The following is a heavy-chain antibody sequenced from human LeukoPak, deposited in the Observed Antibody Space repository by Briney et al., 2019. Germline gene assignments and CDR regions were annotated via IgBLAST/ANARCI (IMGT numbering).Heavy chain of an antibody. CDR1: GGFISSSSYY. J-gene: IGHJ4*02. D-gene: IGHD3-3*01. V-gene: IGHV4-39*01. CDR3: AGSGYYYFDY. Sequence: SETLSLTCTVSGGFISSSSYYWGWIRQPPGKGLEWIGSIYYSGSTYYNPSLKSRVTISVDTSKNQFSLKLSSVTAADTAVYYCAGSGYYYFDYWGQGTLVTVSS. CDR2: IYYSGST.